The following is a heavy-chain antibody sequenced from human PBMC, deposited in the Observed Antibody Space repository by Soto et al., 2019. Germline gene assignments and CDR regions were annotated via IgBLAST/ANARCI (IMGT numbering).Heavy chain of an antibody. CDR3: ARESGGAPATLDYYCCYMYV. D-gene: IGHD2-15*01. CDR1: GDSFNDYY. V-gene: IGHV1-2*04. Sequence: QVQLVQSGAEVRKPGASVTVSCRSSGDSFNDYYIHWVRQAPGQGFEWMGWINPNGGVTKYAQKFQGWVSMTRDTYIRTVYMQRRRIRSDDTAVYCWARESGGAPATLDYYCCYMYVGGTGTAVTVSS. CDR2: INPNGGVT. J-gene: IGHJ6*03.